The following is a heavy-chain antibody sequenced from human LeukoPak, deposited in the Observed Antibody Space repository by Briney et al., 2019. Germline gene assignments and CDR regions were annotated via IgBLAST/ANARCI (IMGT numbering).Heavy chain of an antibody. V-gene: IGHV3-23*01. J-gene: IGHJ4*02. CDR3: AKRGVVIRVILVGFHKEAYYFDS. CDR1: GITLSNYS. Sequence: QAGGSLRLSCAVSGITLSNYSMSWVRQAPGKGLEWVAGISDSGGRTNYADSVKGRFTISRDNPKNTLYLQMNSLRAEDTAVYFCAKRGVVIRVILVGFHKEAYYFDSWGQGALVTVSS. CDR2: ISDSGGRT. D-gene: IGHD3-22*01.